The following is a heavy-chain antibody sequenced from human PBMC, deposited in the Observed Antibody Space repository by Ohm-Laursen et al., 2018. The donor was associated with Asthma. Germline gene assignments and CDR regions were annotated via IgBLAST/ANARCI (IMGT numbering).Heavy chain of an antibody. Sequence: SLRLSCAASRFNFNRYALHWARQAPGKGLELLALISFDGNRQYYADSVKGRFTISRDNSKNTLYLQKNSLRGEDTAVYYCGRDSVYQPVDFYYGMDVWGQGTTVTVS. CDR2: ISFDGNRQ. J-gene: IGHJ6*02. D-gene: IGHD2-2*01. CDR1: RFNFNRYA. CDR3: GRDSVYQPVDFYYGMDV. V-gene: IGHV3-30*04.